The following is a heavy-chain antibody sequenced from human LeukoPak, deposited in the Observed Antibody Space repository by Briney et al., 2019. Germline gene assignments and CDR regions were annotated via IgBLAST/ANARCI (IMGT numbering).Heavy chain of an antibody. Sequence: GGSLRLSCAASGFTFSSYWMSWVRQAPGKGLEWVANIKEDGNRIYYVDSVKGRFTISRENAKNSLYLQMSSLRAEDTAVYYCARGGWYYFEYWGQGVLVTVSS. J-gene: IGHJ4*02. V-gene: IGHV3-7*01. CDR1: GFTFSSYW. CDR3: ARGGWYYFEY. CDR2: IKEDGNRI.